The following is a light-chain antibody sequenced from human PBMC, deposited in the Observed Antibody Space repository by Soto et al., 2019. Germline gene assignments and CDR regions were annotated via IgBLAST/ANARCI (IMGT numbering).Light chain of an antibody. Sequence: DIQLTQSPSILSASVGDRVTITCRASQSVRSWLAWYQQQPGKAPTLLIYYASNLASGVPSRFSGSGSGTEYTLSISSLQPEDFATYFCQQYNSHSLYSFGQGTKLEIK. V-gene: IGKV1-5*01. CDR2: YAS. CDR3: QQYNSHSLYS. CDR1: QSVRSW. J-gene: IGKJ2*01.